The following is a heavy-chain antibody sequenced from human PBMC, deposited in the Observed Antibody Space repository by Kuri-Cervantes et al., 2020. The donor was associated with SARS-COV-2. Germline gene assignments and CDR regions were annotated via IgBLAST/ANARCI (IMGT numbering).Heavy chain of an antibody. CDR3: VRVGTAESWGAFDI. J-gene: IGHJ3*02. CDR2: IGPVGDT. D-gene: IGHD2-2*01. V-gene: IGHV3-13*01. CDR1: GFTFSFDD. Sequence: GESLKITCAASGFTFSFDDMHWVRQATGKGLEWVSAIGPVGDTYYAGSVKGRFTISRENAKNSLNLQMNSLRAEDTAVYYCVRVGTAESWGAFDIWGQGTMGTVSS.